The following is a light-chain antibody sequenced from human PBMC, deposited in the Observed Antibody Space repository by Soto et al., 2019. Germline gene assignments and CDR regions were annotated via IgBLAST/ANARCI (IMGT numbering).Light chain of an antibody. Sequence: EVLLPQSPVPLSLSPGERATLSCRASQSFRGLLAWYQQKPGQAPRLLIYVAYNRATAIPPRFSGSGSGTDFTLTISSLEPEDSAVYYCQQRHMWPITFGQGTRLEIK. CDR2: VAY. J-gene: IGKJ5*01. CDR1: QSFRGL. CDR3: QQRHMWPIT. V-gene: IGKV3-11*01.